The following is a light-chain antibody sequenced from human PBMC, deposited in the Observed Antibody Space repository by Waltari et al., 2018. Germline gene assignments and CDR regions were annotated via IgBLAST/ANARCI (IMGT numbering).Light chain of an antibody. CDR1: QGISSY. CDR3: QQYYSYPYT. CDR2: AAS. Sequence: AIRMTQSPSSFSASTGDRVTITCRASQGISSYLAWYQQKPGEAPNLLIYAASTLQMGVPSRFSGSGSGTDFTLTISCLQSEDFATYYCQQYYSYPYTFGQGTKLEIK. J-gene: IGKJ2*01. V-gene: IGKV1-8*01.